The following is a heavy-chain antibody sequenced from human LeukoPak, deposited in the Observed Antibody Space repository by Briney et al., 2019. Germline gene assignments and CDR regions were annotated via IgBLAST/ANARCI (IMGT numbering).Heavy chain of an antibody. CDR3: ARIPGSSGSQYDY. CDR1: GGSFSGYY. D-gene: IGHD3-10*01. Sequence: SETLSLTCAVYGGSFSGYYWSWIRQPPGKGLEWIGEINHSGSTNYNPSLKSRVTISVDTSKNQFSLKLSSVTAADTAVYYCARIPGSSGSQYDYWGQGTLVTVSS. CDR2: INHSGST. J-gene: IGHJ4*02. V-gene: IGHV4-34*01.